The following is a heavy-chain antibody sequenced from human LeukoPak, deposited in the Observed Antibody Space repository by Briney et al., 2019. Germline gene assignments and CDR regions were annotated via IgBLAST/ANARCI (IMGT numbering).Heavy chain of an antibody. V-gene: IGHV3-30-3*01. CDR1: GFTFSSYA. Sequence: PGGSLRLSCAASGFTFSSYAMHWVRQAPGKGLEWVAVISYGGSNKYYADSVKGRFTTSRDNSKNTLYLQMNSLRAEDTAVYYCASGGNYAPFDYWGQGTLVTVSS. CDR2: ISYGGSNK. D-gene: IGHD4-11*01. J-gene: IGHJ4*02. CDR3: ASGGNYAPFDY.